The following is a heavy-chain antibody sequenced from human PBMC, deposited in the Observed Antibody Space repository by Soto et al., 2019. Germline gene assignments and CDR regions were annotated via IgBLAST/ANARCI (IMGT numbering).Heavy chain of an antibody. CDR2: LSHDGRNE. J-gene: IGHJ4*02. D-gene: IGHD2-2*01. CDR1: GFIFSDYG. Sequence: QVQLVESGGGVVQPGRSLRLSCAVSGFIFSDYGMHWVRQAPGKGLEWVALLSHDGRNEYYVDSVKGRFTISRDNSKNTLYLQMNSMRPEDTALYYCAKVGGSGYCSSSSGYAADYWGQGTLVTVSS. V-gene: IGHV3-30*18. CDR3: AKVGGSGYCSSSSGYAADY.